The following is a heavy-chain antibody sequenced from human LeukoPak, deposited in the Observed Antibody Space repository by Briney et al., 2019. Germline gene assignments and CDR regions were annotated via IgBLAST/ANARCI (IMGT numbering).Heavy chain of an antibody. CDR1: GFTFSSYG. Sequence: GGSLRLSCAASGFTFSSYGMSWVRQAPGKGLEWVAAISGSGGSTYYADSVKGRFTISRDNSKNTLYLQMNSLRAEDTAVYYCAKDLLPAGTFDYWGQGTLVTVSS. V-gene: IGHV3-23*01. CDR2: ISGSGGST. CDR3: AKDLLPAGTFDY. J-gene: IGHJ4*02.